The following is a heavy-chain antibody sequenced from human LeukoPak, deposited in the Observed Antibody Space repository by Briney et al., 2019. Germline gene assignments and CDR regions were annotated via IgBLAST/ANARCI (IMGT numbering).Heavy chain of an antibody. V-gene: IGHV3-7*05. CDR2: IKQDGSEK. D-gene: IGHD6-13*01. Sequence: PGGSLRLSCAASGFTFRSYEMNWVPQAPGKGRGGVGNIKQDGSEKYYVDSVKGRFTISRDNAKNSLYLQMNSLRAEDTAVYYSSLEGSSWYRYFQHWGQGTLVTVSS. J-gene: IGHJ1*01. CDR1: GFTFRSYE. CDR3: SLEGSSWYRYFQH.